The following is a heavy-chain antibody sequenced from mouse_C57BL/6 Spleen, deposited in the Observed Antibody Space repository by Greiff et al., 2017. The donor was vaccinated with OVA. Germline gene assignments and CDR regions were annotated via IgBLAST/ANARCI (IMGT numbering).Heavy chain of an antibody. CDR3: AREGGTYDYDGGYYFDY. CDR2: IYPGSGST. CDR1: GYTFTSYW. J-gene: IGHJ2*01. Sequence: QVQLQQPGAELVKPGASVKMSCKASGYTFTSYWITWVKQRPGQGLEWIGDIYPGSGSTNYNEKFKSKATLTVDTSSSTAYMQLSSLTSEDSAVYYCAREGGTYDYDGGYYFDYWGQGTTLTVSS. V-gene: IGHV1-55*01. D-gene: IGHD2-4*01.